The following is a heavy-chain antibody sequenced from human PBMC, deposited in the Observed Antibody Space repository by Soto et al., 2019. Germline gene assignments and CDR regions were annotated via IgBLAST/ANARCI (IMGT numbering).Heavy chain of an antibody. CDR3: ARSRTTMVRGQDY. J-gene: IGHJ4*02. V-gene: IGHV3-48*03. CDR2: ISSSGSTI. CDR1: GFTFSSYE. D-gene: IGHD3-10*01. Sequence: EVQLVESGGGLVQSGGSLRLSCAASGFTFSSYEMNWVRQAPGKGLEWVSYISSSGSTIYYADSVKGRFTISRDNAKNSLYLQMNSLRAEDTAVYYCARSRTTMVRGQDYWGQGTLVTVSS.